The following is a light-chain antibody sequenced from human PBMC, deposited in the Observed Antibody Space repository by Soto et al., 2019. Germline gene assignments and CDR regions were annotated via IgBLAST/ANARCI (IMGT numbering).Light chain of an antibody. CDR2: ANS. J-gene: IGLJ2*01. Sequence: QAVVTQPPSVSGAPGQRVNISCTGSSSNIGAGYDVHWYQQLPGTAPKLLIYANSNRPSGVPERFSGSKSGTSASLAITGLQADDEADYYCQSYDSSLTGVIFGGGTKVTVL. CDR3: QSYDSSLTGVI. V-gene: IGLV1-40*01. CDR1: SSNIGAGYD.